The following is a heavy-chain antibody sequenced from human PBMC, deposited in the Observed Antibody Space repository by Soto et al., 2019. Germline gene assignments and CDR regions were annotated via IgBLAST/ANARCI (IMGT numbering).Heavy chain of an antibody. CDR3: ARVPDR. V-gene: IGHV4-30-2*01. CDR2: IYHSGST. CDR1: GGSISSGGYS. J-gene: IGHJ5*02. Sequence: QLQLRESGSGLVKPSQTLSLTCAVSGGSISSGGYSWSWIRQPPGKGLEWIGYIYHSGSTYYNPSLKSRVTLSVDRSKNQFSLKLSSVTAADTAVYYCARVPDRWGQGTLVTVSS. D-gene: IGHD2-2*01.